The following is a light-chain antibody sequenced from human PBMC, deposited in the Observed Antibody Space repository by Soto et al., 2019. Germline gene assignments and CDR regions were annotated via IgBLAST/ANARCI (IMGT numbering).Light chain of an antibody. CDR1: QSISRY. V-gene: IGKV1-5*03. Sequence: DIQMTQSPSTLSASVGDRVTIPCRASQSISRYLAWYQQQPGKAPKLLIYKASSLESGVPSRFSGSGSGTEFTLTISSLQPDDFATYYCQHYSGYPLTFGGGTQVEIK. J-gene: IGKJ4*01. CDR2: KAS. CDR3: QHYSGYPLT.